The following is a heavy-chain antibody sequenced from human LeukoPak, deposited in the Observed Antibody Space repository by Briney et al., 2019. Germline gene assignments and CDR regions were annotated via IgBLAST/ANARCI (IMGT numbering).Heavy chain of an antibody. D-gene: IGHD3-16*02. CDR3: ARSVMITFGGVIVRGPYYFDY. CDR2: INHSGST. V-gene: IGHV4-34*01. Sequence: SETLSLTCAVYGGSFSGYYWSWIRQPPGKGLEWIGEINHSGSTNHNPSLKSRVTISVDTSKNQFSLKLSSVTAADTAVYYCARSVMITFGGVIVRGPYYFDYWGQGTLVTVSS. J-gene: IGHJ4*02. CDR1: GGSFSGYY.